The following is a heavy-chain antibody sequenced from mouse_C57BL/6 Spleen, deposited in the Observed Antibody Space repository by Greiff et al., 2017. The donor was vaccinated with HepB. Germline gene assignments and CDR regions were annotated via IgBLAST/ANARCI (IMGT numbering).Heavy chain of an antibody. J-gene: IGHJ4*01. CDR3: ARGDYYGSSWGYAMDY. Sequence: EVKLEESGGGLVKPGGSLKLSCAASGFTFSDYGMHWVRQAPEKGLEWVAYISSGSSTIYYADTVKGRFTISRDNAKNTLFLQMTSLRSEDTAMYYCARGDYYGSSWGYAMDYWGQGTSVTVSS. CDR1: GFTFSDYG. D-gene: IGHD1-1*01. CDR2: ISSGSSTI. V-gene: IGHV5-17*01.